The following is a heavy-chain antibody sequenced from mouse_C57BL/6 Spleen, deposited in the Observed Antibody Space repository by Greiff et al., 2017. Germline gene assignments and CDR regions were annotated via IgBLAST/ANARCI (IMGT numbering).Heavy chain of an antibody. J-gene: IGHJ2*01. CDR2: ISDGGSYT. D-gene: IGHD3-2*02. Sequence: EVQVVESGGGLVKPGGSLKLSCAASGFTFSSYAMSWVRQTPEKRLEWVATISDGGSYTYYPDNVKGRFTISRDNAKNNLYLQMSHLKSEDTAMYYCARETKTAQVFSFDYWGQGTTLTVSS. CDR1: GFTFSSYA. V-gene: IGHV5-4*01. CDR3: ARETKTAQVFSFDY.